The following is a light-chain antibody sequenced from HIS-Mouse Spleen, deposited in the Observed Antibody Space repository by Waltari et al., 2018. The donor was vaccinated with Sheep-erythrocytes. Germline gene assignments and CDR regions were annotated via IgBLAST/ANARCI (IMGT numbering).Light chain of an antibody. CDR3: CSYAGSSTPWV. V-gene: IGLV2-23*01. J-gene: IGLJ3*02. CDR1: SSDVGSYNL. CDR2: EGS. Sequence: QSALTQPASVSGSPGQSITISCTGTSSDVGSYNLVSWYQLHPGKAPKPMIYEGSKRPSGVSNRFSGSKSGNRASLTVSGLQAEDEADYYCCSYAGSSTPWVFGGGTKLTVL.